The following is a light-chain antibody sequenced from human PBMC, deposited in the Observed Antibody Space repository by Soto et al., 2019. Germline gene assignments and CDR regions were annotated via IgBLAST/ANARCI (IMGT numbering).Light chain of an antibody. V-gene: IGKV1-9*01. Sequence: IQLTQSPSSLSASAGDRVTITCRASQAISSYLAWYQQKPGKAPNLLIYAASTLQSGVPSRFSGSGSGTDFTLTISSLQPEDFATYFCQQLNSYPLTFGGGTKVEIK. CDR3: QQLNSYPLT. CDR1: QAISSY. J-gene: IGKJ4*01. CDR2: AAS.